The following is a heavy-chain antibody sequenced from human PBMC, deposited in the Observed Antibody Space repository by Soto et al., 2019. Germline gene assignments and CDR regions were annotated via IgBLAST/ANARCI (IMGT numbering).Heavy chain of an antibody. D-gene: IGHD2-21*02. CDR3: ARDGASCGGDCYSLWYFDL. J-gene: IGHJ2*01. Sequence: EVQLVESGGGLVQPGGSLRLSCEASGLTFSNYCMHWVRQAPGQGLVWVSRIHRDGTSTSYADSVKGRFTISRDNAKNTLYLQMNSLRAEDTSGYYGARDGASCGGDCYSLWYFDLWGRGTLVTVSS. V-gene: IGHV3-74*01. CDR1: GLTFSNYC. CDR2: IHRDGTST.